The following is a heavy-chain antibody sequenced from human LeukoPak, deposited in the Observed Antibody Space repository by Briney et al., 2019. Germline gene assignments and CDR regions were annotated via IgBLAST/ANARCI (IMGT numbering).Heavy chain of an antibody. Sequence: SGGSLRLSCAASGFTFSSYNMNWVRQAPGKGLEWVTSISSSSSYIYYADSVKGRFTISRDNAKNSLYLQMNSLRAEDTAVYYCARDGEVVVTAFYFDYWGQGTLVTVSS. CDR2: ISSSSSYI. J-gene: IGHJ4*02. CDR1: GFTFSSYN. V-gene: IGHV3-21*01. CDR3: ARDGEVVVTAFYFDY. D-gene: IGHD2-21*02.